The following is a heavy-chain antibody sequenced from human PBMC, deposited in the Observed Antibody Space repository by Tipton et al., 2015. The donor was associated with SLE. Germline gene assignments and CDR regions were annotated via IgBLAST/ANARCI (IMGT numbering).Heavy chain of an antibody. J-gene: IGHJ4*02. V-gene: IGHV4-59*01. CDR2: ISNSETT. Sequence: LRLSCAASGFTFNRYWMSWVRQAPGKGLEWIGYISNSETTNYNPPLKSRVTISVDTSKNQFSLKLRSVTAADTAVYYCAGAWQGYCSGGTCYVLDYWGQGTLVTVSS. CDR1: GFTFNRYW. D-gene: IGHD2-15*01. CDR3: AGAWQGYCSGGTCYVLDY.